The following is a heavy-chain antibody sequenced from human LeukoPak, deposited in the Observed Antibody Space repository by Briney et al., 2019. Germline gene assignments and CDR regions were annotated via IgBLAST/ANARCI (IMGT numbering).Heavy chain of an antibody. D-gene: IGHD2-21*01. CDR3: ARHGGSYSFDS. CDR2: IYDYGST. V-gene: IGHV4-59*08. Sequence: SETLSLTCTVSSGSISTYYWSWIRQPPRKGLGWMGYIYDYGSTNINPSLKSRVTISKATSKNQFSVKLSSVTAADTAVYYCARHGGSYSFDSWGQGTLVSVSS. J-gene: IGHJ4*02. CDR1: SGSISTYY.